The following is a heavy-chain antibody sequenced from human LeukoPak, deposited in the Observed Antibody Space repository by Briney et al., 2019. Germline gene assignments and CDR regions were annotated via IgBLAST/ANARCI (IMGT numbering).Heavy chain of an antibody. CDR2: IYYSGST. V-gene: IGHV4-59*08. J-gene: IGHJ5*02. Sequence: SETLSLTCTVSGGSISSYYWSWIRQPPGKGLEWIGYIYYSGSTNYNPSLKSRVTISVDTSKNQFSLKLSSVTAADTAVYYCARQYSSDYDFWSGYYDTYNWFDPWGQGTLDTVSS. D-gene: IGHD3-3*01. CDR3: ARQYSSDYDFWSGYYDTYNWFDP. CDR1: GGSISSYY.